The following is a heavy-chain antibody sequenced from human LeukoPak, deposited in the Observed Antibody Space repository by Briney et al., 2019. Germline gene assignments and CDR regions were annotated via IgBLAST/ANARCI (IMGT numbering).Heavy chain of an antibody. J-gene: IGHJ4*02. CDR1: GGSISSSSYY. D-gene: IGHD3-22*01. CDR3: ASTGRYYYDSSGYYYL. Sequence: SETLSLTCTVSGGSISSSSYYWGWIRQPPGKGLEWIGSIYYSGSTYYNPSLKSRVTISVDTSKNQFSLKLSSVTAADTAVYYCASTGRYYYDSSGYYYLWGQGTLVTVSS. CDR2: IYYSGST. V-gene: IGHV4-39*01.